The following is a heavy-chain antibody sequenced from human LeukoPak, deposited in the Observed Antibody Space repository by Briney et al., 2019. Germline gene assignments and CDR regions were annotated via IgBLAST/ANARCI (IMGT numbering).Heavy chain of an antibody. CDR1: GYTFTGYY. V-gene: IGHV1-2*02. J-gene: IGHJ4*02. CDR2: INPNSGGT. Sequence: ASVKVSCKASGYTFTGYYMHWVRQAPGQGLEWMGWINPNSGGTNYAQKFQGRVTMTRDTSISTAYMELSRLRSDDTAVYYCARDRGGRVPAVTDYWGQGTLVTVSS. CDR3: ARDRGGRVPAVTDY. D-gene: IGHD2-2*01.